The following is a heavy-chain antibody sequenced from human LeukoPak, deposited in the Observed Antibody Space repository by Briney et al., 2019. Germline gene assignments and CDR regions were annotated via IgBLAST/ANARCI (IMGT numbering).Heavy chain of an antibody. J-gene: IGHJ4*02. D-gene: IGHD3-22*01. V-gene: IGHV3-23*01. CDR3: ARDRYDSGGYTDY. CDR1: GFTFSSYA. Sequence: GGSLRLSCAASGFTFSSYAMSWVRQAPGKGLEWVSAISGSGDSTYYGDSVKGRFTISRDNSKNTLYLQMNSLRAEDTAVYYCARDRYDSGGYTDYWGQGTLVTVSS. CDR2: ISGSGDST.